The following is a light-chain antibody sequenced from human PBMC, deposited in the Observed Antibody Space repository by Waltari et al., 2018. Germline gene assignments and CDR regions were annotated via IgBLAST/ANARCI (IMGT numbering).Light chain of an antibody. J-gene: IGLJ2*01. CDR1: NNDVGGYNY. CDR3: SSYTTSTLVV. Sequence: QSALTQPASVSGSPGQSITISCTGTNNDVGGYNYVSWYQQHQGKAPKLMIYEVSNRPSGVSNCFSGSKSANTASLTISGLQAEDEADYYCSSYTTSTLVVFGGGTKLTVL. V-gene: IGLV2-14*01. CDR2: EVS.